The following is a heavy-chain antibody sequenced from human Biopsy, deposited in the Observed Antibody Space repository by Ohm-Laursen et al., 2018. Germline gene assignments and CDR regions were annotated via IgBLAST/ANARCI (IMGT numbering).Heavy chain of an antibody. Sequence: ASVKVSCKGSGYAVNDYFLHWLRQAGGQGPEWMGWISPNRGGTNYAQKFQGRVTMTTDTSTSTVYLELRRLISDDTAVYYCARDIMNRIAGLVARSDVFDVWGQGTLVTVSS. CDR3: ARDIMNRIAGLVARSDVFDV. CDR2: ISPNRGGT. CDR1: GYAVNDYF. J-gene: IGHJ3*01. D-gene: IGHD3-16*01. V-gene: IGHV1-2*02.